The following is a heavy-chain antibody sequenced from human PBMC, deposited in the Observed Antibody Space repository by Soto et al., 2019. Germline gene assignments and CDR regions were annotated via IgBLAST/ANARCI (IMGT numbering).Heavy chain of an antibody. Sequence: SETLSLTCAVYGGSFSGYYWSWIRQPPGKGLEWIGYIYYSGSTYYNPSLKSRVTISVDTSKNQFSLNLNSVTASDTAVYYCVSQRTSVLTQAYFDYWGPGALVTVSS. J-gene: IGHJ4*02. CDR1: GGSFSGYY. V-gene: IGHV4-34*01. CDR3: VSQRTSVLTQAYFDY. D-gene: IGHD2-8*01. CDR2: IYYSGST.